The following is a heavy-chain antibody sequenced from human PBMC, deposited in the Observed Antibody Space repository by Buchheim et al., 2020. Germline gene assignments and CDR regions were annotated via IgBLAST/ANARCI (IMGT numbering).Heavy chain of an antibody. CDR3: ARGGFLEWLPLDY. V-gene: IGHV4-34*01. Sequence: QVQLQQWGARLLKPSETLSLTCAVYGGSFSGYYWTWIRQPPGKGLEWIGEINHSGSTNYNPSLKSRVTISVDTSKNQFSLKLSSVTAADTAIYFCARGGFLEWLPLDYWGQGTL. CDR1: GGSFSGYY. J-gene: IGHJ4*02. D-gene: IGHD3-3*01. CDR2: INHSGST.